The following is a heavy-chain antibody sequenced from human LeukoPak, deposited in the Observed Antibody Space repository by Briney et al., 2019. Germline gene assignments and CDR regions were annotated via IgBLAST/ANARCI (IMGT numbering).Heavy chain of an antibody. Sequence: PSETLSLTCTVSGGSISSSSYYWGWIRQPPGKVLEWIGSIYYSGSTYYNPSLKSRVTISVDTSKNQFSLKLSSVTAADTAVYYCARQYYYGSGSHNYFDYWGQGTLVTVSS. V-gene: IGHV4-39*01. CDR3: ARQYYYGSGSHNYFDY. CDR2: IYYSGST. CDR1: GGSISSSSYY. J-gene: IGHJ4*02. D-gene: IGHD3-10*01.